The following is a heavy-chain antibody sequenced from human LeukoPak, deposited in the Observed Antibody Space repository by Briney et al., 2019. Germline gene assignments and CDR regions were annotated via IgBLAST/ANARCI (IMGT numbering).Heavy chain of an antibody. V-gene: IGHV1-46*01. CDR1: GYTFTSYY. CDR2: INPSGGST. J-gene: IGHJ5*02. D-gene: IGHD3-22*01. Sequence: ASVKVSCKASGYTFTSYYMHWVRQAPGQGLEWMGIINPSGGSTSYAQKFQGRVTMTRDTSTSTVYMGLSSLRSEDTAVYYCARSEKHNYYDSSGYHDPWGQGTLVTVSS. CDR3: ARSEKHNYYDSSGYHDP.